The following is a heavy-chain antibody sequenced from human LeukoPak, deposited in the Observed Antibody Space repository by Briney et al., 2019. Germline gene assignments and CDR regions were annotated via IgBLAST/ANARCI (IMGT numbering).Heavy chain of an antibody. CDR3: AKDPYSSSSPYYFDY. J-gene: IGHJ4*02. CDR1: GFTFSSYA. D-gene: IGHD6-6*01. CDR2: ISGSGGST. V-gene: IGHV3-23*01. Sequence: GGSLRLSCAASGFTFSSYAMSWVRQAPGKGLEWVSAISGSGGSTYYADSVKGRFTISRDNSKNTLYLQMNSLRAEDTAAYYCAKDPYSSSSPYYFDYWGQGTLVTVSS.